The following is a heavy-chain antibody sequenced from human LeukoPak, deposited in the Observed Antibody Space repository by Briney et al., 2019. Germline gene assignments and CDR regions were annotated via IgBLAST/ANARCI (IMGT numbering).Heavy chain of an antibody. V-gene: IGHV3-30*04. CDR1: GFTFSNYA. J-gene: IGHJ6*03. D-gene: IGHD5-12*01. CDR3: ARSLATSYYYMDV. CDR2: ISYDGSNK. Sequence: GGSLRLSRAASGFTFSNYAMHWVRPAPGKGLERVAVISYDGSNKFYADSVKGRFPISRDNSKNSLHLQMNSLRAEDTAVYYCARSLATSYYYMDVWGKGTTVTVSS.